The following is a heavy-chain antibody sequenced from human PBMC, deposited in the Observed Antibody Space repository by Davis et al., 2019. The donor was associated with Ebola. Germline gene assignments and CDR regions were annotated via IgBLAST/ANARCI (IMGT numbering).Heavy chain of an antibody. CDR3: ARFLVVVAAAGMDV. V-gene: IGHV4-39*07. Sequence: SETLSLTCTVSGGSISSSSYYWGWIRQPPGKGLEWIGSIYYSGSTYYNPSLKSRVTISVDTSKNQFSLKLSSVTAADTAVYYCARFLVVVAAAGMDVWGQGTTVTVSS. D-gene: IGHD2-15*01. CDR1: GGSISSSSYY. CDR2: IYYSGST. J-gene: IGHJ6*02.